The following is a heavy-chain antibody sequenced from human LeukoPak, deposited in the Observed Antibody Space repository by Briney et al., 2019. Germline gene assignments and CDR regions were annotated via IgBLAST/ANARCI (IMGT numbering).Heavy chain of an antibody. CDR3: AKDVCSGGSCPAGNWFDP. Sequence: PGRSLRLSCAASGFTFDDYAMHWVRQAPGKGLEWVSGISWNSGSIGYADSVKGRFTISRDNAKNSLYLQMNSLRAEDTALYYCAKDVCSGGSCPAGNWFDPWGQGTLVTVSS. CDR1: GFTFDDYA. V-gene: IGHV3-9*01. D-gene: IGHD2-15*01. CDR2: ISWNSGSI. J-gene: IGHJ5*02.